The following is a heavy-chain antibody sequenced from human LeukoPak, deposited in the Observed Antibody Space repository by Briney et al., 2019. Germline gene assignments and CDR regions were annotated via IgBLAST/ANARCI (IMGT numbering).Heavy chain of an antibody. CDR3: AKETGDGFYN. V-gene: IGHV3-43*01. D-gene: IGHD1-14*01. J-gene: IGHJ3*02. CDR1: GFTFDDYS. CDR2: ISWDGGSI. Sequence: PGGSLRLSCEASGFTFDDYSMHWVRQAPGKGLEWVSLISWDGGSIHYADSVKGRFTISRDNSKKSLYLQMNSLRTEDTALYYCAKETGDGFYNWGQGTMVTVSS.